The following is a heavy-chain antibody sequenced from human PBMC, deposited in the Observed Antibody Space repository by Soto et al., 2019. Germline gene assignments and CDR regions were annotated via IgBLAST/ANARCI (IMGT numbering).Heavy chain of an antibody. CDR1: GFTFSDSG. V-gene: IGHV3-30*18. J-gene: IGHJ5*02. D-gene: IGHD6-19*01. CDR2: ISYDGSNK. CDR3: AKDLYSSGWYNYFDP. Sequence: VGSLRLSCAASGFTFSDSGVHWVRQAPGKGLEWVAMISYDGSNKQYTDSVKGRFTISRDNSMNTLYLQMNSLRAEDTAVYYCAKDLYSSGWYNYFDPWGQGTQVTVSS.